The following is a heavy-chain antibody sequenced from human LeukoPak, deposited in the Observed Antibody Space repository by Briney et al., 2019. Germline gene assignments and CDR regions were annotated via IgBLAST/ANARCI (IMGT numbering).Heavy chain of an antibody. V-gene: IGHV4-61*02. CDR2: IYTSGST. CDR1: GGSISSGSYY. D-gene: IGHD6-19*01. CDR3: ASSSGWYSFLVFDY. Sequence: PSQTLSLTCTVSGGSISSGSYYWSWIRQPAGKGLEWIGRIYTSGSTNYNPSLKSRVTISVDTSKNQFSLKLSSVTAADTAVYYCASSSGWYSFLVFDYWGQGTLVTVSS. J-gene: IGHJ4*02.